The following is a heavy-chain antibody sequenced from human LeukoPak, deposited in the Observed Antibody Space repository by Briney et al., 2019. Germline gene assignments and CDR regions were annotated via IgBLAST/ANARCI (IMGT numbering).Heavy chain of an antibody. D-gene: IGHD3-10*01. Sequence: GGSLRLSCATSGFTFSNYDMHWVRQAPGKGLEWVAFIRYDGSNRNYADSVQGRLTTSRDNSKNTLYLQMTSLRTEDTAVYYCAKRPPGSGLDYWGQGTLVTVSS. CDR3: AKRPPGSGLDY. V-gene: IGHV3-30*02. J-gene: IGHJ4*02. CDR1: GFTFSNYD. CDR2: IRYDGSNR.